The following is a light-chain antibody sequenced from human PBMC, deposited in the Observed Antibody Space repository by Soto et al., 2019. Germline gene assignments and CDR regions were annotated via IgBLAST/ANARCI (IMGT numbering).Light chain of an antibody. J-gene: IGLJ2*01. CDR2: SDD. CDR3: QSYDSSLSGSV. V-gene: IGLV1-44*01. CDR1: NSNIGSHT. Sequence: QSVLTQPASASGTPGQRLTISCSGSNSNIGSHTVNWYQHVAGTAPKLLIYSDDERPSGVADRFSGSKSGTSASLAISGLLAEDEADYYCQSYDSSLSGSVFGGGTKLTVL.